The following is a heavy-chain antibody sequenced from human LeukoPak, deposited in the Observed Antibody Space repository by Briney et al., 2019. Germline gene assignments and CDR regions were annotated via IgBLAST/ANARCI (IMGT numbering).Heavy chain of an antibody. CDR1: GYSFTNYW. CDR3: ARHPPRWVVVAGSSGGYYGMDV. Sequence: GESLKISCQGSGYSFTNYWIGWVRQMPGKGLEWMGIIYPGDSDIRYSPSFQGQVTISADKVSNTAYLQWSSLKASDTAVYYCARHPPRWVVVAGSSGGYYGMDVWGQGTTVTVS. V-gene: IGHV5-51*01. CDR2: IYPGDSDI. D-gene: IGHD6-19*01. J-gene: IGHJ6*02.